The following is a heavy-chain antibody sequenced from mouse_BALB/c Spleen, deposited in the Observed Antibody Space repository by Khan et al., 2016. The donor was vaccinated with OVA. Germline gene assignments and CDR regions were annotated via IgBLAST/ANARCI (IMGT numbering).Heavy chain of an antibody. V-gene: IGHV9-3-1*01. J-gene: IGHJ4*01. CDR2: INTYTGEP. D-gene: IGHD2-10*01. CDR3: ARPPYFSYTVDH. Sequence: QVQLQQSGPELKKPGETVKISCKASGYTFTNYGMNWVKQSPGKALKWMGWINTYTGEPTYADDFKGRFAFSLETSASTAYLQINNLKNEDTSTYYCARPPYFSYTVDHWGQGTSVTVSS. CDR1: GYTFTNYG.